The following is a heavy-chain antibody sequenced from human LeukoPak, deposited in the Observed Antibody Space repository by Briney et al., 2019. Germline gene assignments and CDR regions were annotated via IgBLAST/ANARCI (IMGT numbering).Heavy chain of an antibody. CDR1: GGSISSYY. D-gene: IGHD4-23*01. Sequence: SGTLSLTCTVSGGSISSYYWSWIRQPPGKGLEWIGYIYYSGSTNYNPSLKSRVTISVDTSKNQFSLKLSSVTAADTAVYYCARMSTTTVVTPIFDYWGQGTLVTVSS. V-gene: IGHV4-59*01. CDR3: ARMSTTTVVTPIFDY. CDR2: IYYSGST. J-gene: IGHJ4*02.